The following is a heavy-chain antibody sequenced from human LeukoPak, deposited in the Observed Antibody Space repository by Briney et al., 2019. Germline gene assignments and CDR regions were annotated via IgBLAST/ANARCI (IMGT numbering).Heavy chain of an antibody. CDR1: GYTFTDYF. CDR3: ARGGIVVVVAARGAFDI. D-gene: IGHD2-15*01. V-gene: IGHV1-2*02. J-gene: IGHJ3*02. CDR2: INPNSGGT. Sequence: ASVRVSCKASGYTFTDYFLHWVRQAPGQGLEWMGWINPNSGGTNYAQKFQGRVTMTRDTSISTAYMELSRLRSDDTAVYYCARGGIVVVVAARGAFDIWGQGTMVTVSS.